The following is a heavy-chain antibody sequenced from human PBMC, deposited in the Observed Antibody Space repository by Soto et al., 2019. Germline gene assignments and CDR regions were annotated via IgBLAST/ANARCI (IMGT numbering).Heavy chain of an antibody. CDR3: ARDYCSGGSCYWPEYYFDY. J-gene: IGHJ4*02. CDR2: IYYSGST. CDR1: GGSISSYY. V-gene: IGHV4-59*01. D-gene: IGHD2-15*01. Sequence: SETLSLTCTVSGGSISSYYWSWIRQPPGKGLEWIGYIYYSGSTNYNPSLKSRVTISVDTSKNQFSLKLSSVTAADTAVYYCARDYCSGGSCYWPEYYFDYWGQGTLVTVSS.